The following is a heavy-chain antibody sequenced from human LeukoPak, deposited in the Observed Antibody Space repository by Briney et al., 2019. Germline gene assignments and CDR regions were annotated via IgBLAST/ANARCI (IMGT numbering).Heavy chain of an antibody. V-gene: IGHV3-21*01. CDR1: GFTFSYYN. CDR2: IATSTPHI. Sequence: GGSLRLSCAASGFTFSYYNMNWVRQAPGKGLEWVSSIATSTPHIHYADSVKGRFTISRDIAKNSLHLQMNSLRVDDTAVYYCTRDESFDVWGQGTIVIVSS. CDR3: TRDESFDV. J-gene: IGHJ3*01.